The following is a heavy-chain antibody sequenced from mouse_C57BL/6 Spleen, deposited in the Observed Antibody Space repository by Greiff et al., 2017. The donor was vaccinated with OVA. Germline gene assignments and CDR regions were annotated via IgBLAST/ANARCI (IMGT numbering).Heavy chain of an antibody. V-gene: IGHV1-69*01. CDR1: GYTFTSYW. J-gene: IGHJ4*01. CDR3: ARWTYAMDY. Sequence: QVQLQQPGAELVMPGASVKLSCKASGYTFTSYWMHWVKQRPGQGLEWIGEIDPSDSYTNYNQKFKGKSTLTVDKSSSTAYMQLSSLTSEDSAVYYCARWTYAMDYWGQGTSVTVSS. CDR2: IDPSDSYT.